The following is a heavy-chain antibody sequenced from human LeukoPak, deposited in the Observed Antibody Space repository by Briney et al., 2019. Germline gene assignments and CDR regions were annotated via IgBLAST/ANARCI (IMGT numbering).Heavy chain of an antibody. J-gene: IGHJ6*04. D-gene: IGHD4-17*01. CDR2: IIPIFGTA. CDR3: ARRGDYGLSSTYYYYGMEV. CDR1: GGTFSSYA. Sequence: GASVKVSCKASGGTFSSYAISWVRQAPGQGLEWMGGIIPIFGTANYAQKFQGRVTITADESTSTAYMELSSLRSEDTAVYYCARRGDYGLSSTYYYYGMEVWGKGTTVTVSS. V-gene: IGHV1-69*13.